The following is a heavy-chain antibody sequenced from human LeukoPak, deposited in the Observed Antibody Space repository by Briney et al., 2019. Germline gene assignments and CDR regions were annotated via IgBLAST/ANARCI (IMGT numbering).Heavy chain of an antibody. V-gene: IGHV3-9*01. Sequence: PGGSLRLSCAASGFSFNSYWMTWVRQAPGRGLEWVSGISWNSGSIGYADSVKGRFTISRDNAKNSLYLQMNSLRAEDTALYYCAKEITIFGVVTSAGNFDYWGQGTLVTVSS. CDR2: ISWNSGSI. D-gene: IGHD3-3*01. CDR3: AKEITIFGVVTSAGNFDY. J-gene: IGHJ4*02. CDR1: GFSFNSYW.